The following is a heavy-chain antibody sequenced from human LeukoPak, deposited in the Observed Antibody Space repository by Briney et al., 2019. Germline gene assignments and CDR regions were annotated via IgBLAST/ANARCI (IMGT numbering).Heavy chain of an antibody. D-gene: IGHD3-10*01. CDR2: ISSSGSTI. CDR1: GFTFSSYE. Sequence: GGSLRLSCAASGFTFSSYEMNWVRQAPGKGLEWVSYISSSGSTIYYADSVKGRFTISRDNAKNSLYLQMNSLRAEDTAVYYCASRKLLWFGEPRICYYYMDVWGKGTTVTISS. CDR3: ASRKLLWFGEPRICYYYMDV. J-gene: IGHJ6*03. V-gene: IGHV3-48*03.